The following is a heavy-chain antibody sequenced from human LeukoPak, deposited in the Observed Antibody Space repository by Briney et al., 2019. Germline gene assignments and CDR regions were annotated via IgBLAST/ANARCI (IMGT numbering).Heavy chain of an antibody. D-gene: IGHD2-21*02. Sequence: ASVKVSCKASGYTFTGYYMHWVRQAPGQGLEWMGWINPNSGGTKTAQTFQGRVTMTRDTSISTAYMELSRLRSDDTAVYYCARDERDTCGVDCYYFDYWGQGTLVTVSS. J-gene: IGHJ4*02. V-gene: IGHV1-2*02. CDR2: INPNSGGT. CDR3: ARDERDTCGVDCYYFDY. CDR1: GYTFTGYY.